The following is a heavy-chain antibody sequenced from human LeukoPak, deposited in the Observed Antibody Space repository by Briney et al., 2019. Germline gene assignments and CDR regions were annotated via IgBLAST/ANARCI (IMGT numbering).Heavy chain of an antibody. CDR1: GYTFTSQY. Sequence: ASVKVSCKAFGYTFTSQYMHWVRQAPGQGLEWMGRIIPILGIANYAQKFQGRVTITADKSTSTAYMELSSLRSEDTAVYYCARGEDDYGDYRWFDPWGQGTLVTVSS. D-gene: IGHD4-17*01. V-gene: IGHV1-69*02. CDR2: IIPILGIA. CDR3: ARGEDDYGDYRWFDP. J-gene: IGHJ5*02.